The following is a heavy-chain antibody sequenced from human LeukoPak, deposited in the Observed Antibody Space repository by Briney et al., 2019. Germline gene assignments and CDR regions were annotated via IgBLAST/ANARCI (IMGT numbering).Heavy chain of an antibody. CDR2: IHSSGTT. Sequence: SETLSLTCNVSGASISNSYWSWIRQPAGKGLEWIGRIHSSGTTNYNPSLKNRVTMSVDTPKNQFSLRLSSVTAADTAVYYCASPRAAAGLFDIWGQGTMVTVSS. J-gene: IGHJ3*02. D-gene: IGHD6-13*01. CDR1: GASISNSY. V-gene: IGHV4-4*07. CDR3: ASPRAAAGLFDI.